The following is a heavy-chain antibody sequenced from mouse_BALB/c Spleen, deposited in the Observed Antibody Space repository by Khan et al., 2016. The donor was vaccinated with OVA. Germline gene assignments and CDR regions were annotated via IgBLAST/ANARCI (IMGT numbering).Heavy chain of an antibody. V-gene: IGHV9-3-1*01. D-gene: IGHD2-1*01. CDR3: ATSNGNYWFAY. J-gene: IGHJ3*01. CDR1: RYTFTNYG. Sequence: LVESGPELKKPGETVKISCKASRYTFTNYGMNWVKQAPGKGLKWMGWINTYTGETTYADDFKGRFAFSLETSDSTAYLQINSLKNEDTATYVCATSNGNYWFAYWGQGTLVTVSA. CDR2: INTYTGET.